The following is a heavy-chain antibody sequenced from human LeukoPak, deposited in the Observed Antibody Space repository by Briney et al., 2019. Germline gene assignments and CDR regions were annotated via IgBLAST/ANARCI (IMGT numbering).Heavy chain of an antibody. CDR3: ARSHDYGGLSFDY. CDR2: IYYSGST. Sequence: SQTRSLTCTVSGGSISSGGYYWSWIRQHPGKGLEWIGYIYYSGSTYYNPSLKSRVTISVDTSKNQFSLKLSSVTAADTAVYHCARSHDYGGLSFDYWGQGTLVTVSS. CDR1: GGSISSGGYY. V-gene: IGHV4-31*03. D-gene: IGHD4-23*01. J-gene: IGHJ4*02.